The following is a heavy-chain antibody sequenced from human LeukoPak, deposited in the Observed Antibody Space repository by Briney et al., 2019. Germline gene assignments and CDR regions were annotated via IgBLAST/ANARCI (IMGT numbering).Heavy chain of an antibody. D-gene: IGHD4-23*01. V-gene: IGHV4-30-2*01. J-gene: IGHJ4*02. CDR2: IYHSGST. Sequence: SETLSLTCTVSGGSISSGGYYWSWIQQPPGKGLEWIGYIYHSGSTYYNPSLKSRVTISVDRSKNQFSLKLSSVTAADTAVYYCAGGKGAGDYWGQGTLVTVSS. CDR3: AGGKGAGDY. CDR1: GGSISSGGYY.